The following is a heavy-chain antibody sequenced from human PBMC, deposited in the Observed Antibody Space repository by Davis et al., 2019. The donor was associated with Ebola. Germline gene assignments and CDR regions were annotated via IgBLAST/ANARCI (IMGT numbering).Heavy chain of an antibody. Sequence: GESLKISCAASGLTFSNFWMNWVRQAPGKGLEWVANIKQDGSEKHYVDSVKGRFTISRDNAKNSLYLQMNSLRAEDTAVYYCATAGQISGWGEFVDYWGQGTLVTVSS. CDR1: GLTFSNFW. V-gene: IGHV3-7*01. CDR3: ATAGQISGWGEFVDY. J-gene: IGHJ4*02. D-gene: IGHD6-19*01. CDR2: IKQDGSEK.